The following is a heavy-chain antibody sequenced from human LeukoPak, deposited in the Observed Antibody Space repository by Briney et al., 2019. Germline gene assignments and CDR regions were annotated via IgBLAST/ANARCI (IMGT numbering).Heavy chain of an antibody. D-gene: IGHD1-7*01. Sequence: SETLSLTCTVSGGSISSYYWSWIRQPPGKGLEWIGYIYYSGSTNYNPSLKSRVTISVDTSKNQFSLKLSSVTAADTAVYYCAREGLTGTTNPYYFDYWGQGTLVTVSS. CDR1: GGSISSYY. CDR2: IYYSGST. CDR3: AREGLTGTTNPYYFDY. J-gene: IGHJ4*02. V-gene: IGHV4-59*12.